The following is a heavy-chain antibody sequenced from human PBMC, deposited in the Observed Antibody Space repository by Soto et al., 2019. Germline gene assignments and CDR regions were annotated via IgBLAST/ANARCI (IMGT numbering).Heavy chain of an antibody. CDR2: ISYDGSNK. Sequence: GGSLRLSCAASGFTFSSYAMHWVRQAPGKGLEWVAVISYDGSNKYYADSVKGRFTISRDNSKNTLYLQMNSLRAEDTAVYYXARAPYYDFWSGYSSYYYGMDVWGQGTTVTVS. J-gene: IGHJ6*02. CDR3: ARAPYYDFWSGYSSYYYGMDV. V-gene: IGHV3-30-3*01. D-gene: IGHD3-3*01. CDR1: GFTFSSYA.